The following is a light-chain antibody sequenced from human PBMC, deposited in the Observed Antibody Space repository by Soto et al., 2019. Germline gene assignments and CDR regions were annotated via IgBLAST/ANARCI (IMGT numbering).Light chain of an antibody. CDR2: DVS. CDR3: CSYAGGWL. J-gene: IGLJ3*02. V-gene: IGLV2-11*01. Sequence: QSALTQPRSVSGSPGQSVSISCAGTSTDYGGYKYVSWYQQHPGKAPKLMIFDVSERPSGVPDRFSGSEYGSTAFLSIAGLQPEDEADYFCCSYAGGWLFGGGTKLTVL. CDR1: STDYGGYKY.